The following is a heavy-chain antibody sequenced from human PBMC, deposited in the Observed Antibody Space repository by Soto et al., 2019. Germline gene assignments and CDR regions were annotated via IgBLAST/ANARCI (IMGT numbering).Heavy chain of an antibody. J-gene: IGHJ6*02. CDR3: AKDRVVAGTNYGDYYGVDV. CDR2: ISYDGSNK. Sequence: GGSLRLSCAASGFTFSSYGMHWVRQAPGKGLEWVAVISYDGSNKYYADSVKGRFTISRDNSKNTLYLQMNSLRAEDTAVYYCAKDRVVAGTNYGDYYGVDVWGQGTTVTVSS. V-gene: IGHV3-30*18. D-gene: IGHD6-19*01. CDR1: GFTFSSYG.